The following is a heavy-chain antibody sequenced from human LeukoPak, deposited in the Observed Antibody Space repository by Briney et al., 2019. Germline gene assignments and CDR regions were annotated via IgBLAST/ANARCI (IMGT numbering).Heavy chain of an antibody. CDR2: IYAGGTT. CDR3: ARESSVSGWYIY. J-gene: IGHJ4*02. CDR1: GFTGSNSF. V-gene: IGHV3-53*04. Sequence: PGESLRLSCAASGFTGSNSFMGWVRQAPGTGLEWVSGIYAGGTTYYADSVQGRFTISRHNSENTLYLQMNSLRPEDTAVYYCARESSVSGWYIYWGQGTLVTVSS. D-gene: IGHD6-19*01.